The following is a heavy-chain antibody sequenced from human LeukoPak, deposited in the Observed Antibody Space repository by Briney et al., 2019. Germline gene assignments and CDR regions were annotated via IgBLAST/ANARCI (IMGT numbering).Heavy chain of an antibody. J-gene: IGHJ4*02. CDR1: GGTFSSYA. CDR2: IIPIFGTA. D-gene: IGHD2-2*01. CDR3: ARGLTDIVVVPAATYFEY. V-gene: IGHV1-69*06. Sequence: SVKVSCKASGGTFSSYAISWVRQAPGQGLEWMGGIIPIFGTANYAQKFQGRVTITADKSTSTAYMELSSLRSEDTAVYYCARGLTDIVVVPAATYFEYWGQGTLVTVSS.